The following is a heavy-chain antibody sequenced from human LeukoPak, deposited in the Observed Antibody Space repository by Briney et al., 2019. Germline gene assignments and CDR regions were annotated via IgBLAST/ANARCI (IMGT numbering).Heavy chain of an antibody. CDR3: ARPIAAAGRGAFDI. CDR2: INHSGST. V-gene: IGHV4-34*01. J-gene: IGHJ3*02. D-gene: IGHD6-13*01. Sequence: SETLSLTCAVYGGSFSGYYWSWILQPPGKGLEWIGEINHSGSTNYNPSLKSRVTISVDTSKNQFSLKLSSVTAADTAVYYCARPIAAAGRGAFDIWGQGTMVTVSS. CDR1: GGSFSGYY.